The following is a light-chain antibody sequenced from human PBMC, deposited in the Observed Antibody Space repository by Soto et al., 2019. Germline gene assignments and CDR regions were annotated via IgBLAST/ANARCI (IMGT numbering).Light chain of an antibody. Sequence: EIVMTQSPATLSVSPGERATLSCRASQSVSSNLAWYQQKPGQAPRLLIYGASIRATGIPARFSGSGSWTEFTLTISSLQSEDFAVYYCQQYNNWPFTFGGGTKVDIK. CDR1: QSVSSN. J-gene: IGKJ4*01. V-gene: IGKV3-15*01. CDR3: QQYNNWPFT. CDR2: GAS.